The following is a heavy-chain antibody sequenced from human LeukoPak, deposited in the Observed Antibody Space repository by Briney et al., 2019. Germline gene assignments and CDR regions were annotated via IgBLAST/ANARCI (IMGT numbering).Heavy chain of an antibody. CDR3: ARCDSSRWNGIDY. J-gene: IGHJ4*02. CDR2: IHSGGNT. V-gene: IGHV3-53*01. Sequence: PGGSLRLSCAASGLTVRSNYMGWVRQAPGKGLEWVSVIHSGGNTYYADSVKGRFTISRDNSRSTMDLQMNSLRAQDTAVYYCARCDSSRWNGIDYWGQGTLVTVSS. CDR1: GLTVRSNY. D-gene: IGHD6-13*01.